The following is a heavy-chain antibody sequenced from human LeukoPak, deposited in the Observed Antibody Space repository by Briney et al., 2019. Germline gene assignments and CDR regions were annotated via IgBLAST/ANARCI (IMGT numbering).Heavy chain of an antibody. CDR2: INHSGST. CDR1: GGSFSGYY. D-gene: IGHD3-22*01. V-gene: IGHV4-34*01. J-gene: IGHJ4*02. Sequence: PSETLSLTCAVYGGSFSGYYWSWIRQPPGKGLEWVGEINHSGSTNHNPSLKSRVTISVDTSKNQFSLKLSSVTAADTAVYYCARSYDSSGYYHRRFDYWGQGTLVTVSS. CDR3: ARSYDSSGYYHRRFDY.